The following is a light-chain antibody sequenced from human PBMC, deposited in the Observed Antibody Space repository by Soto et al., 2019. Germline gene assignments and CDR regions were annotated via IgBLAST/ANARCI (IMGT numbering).Light chain of an antibody. CDR2: GAS. Sequence: EIVMSQSPFTLSVSPGETANLSCRASQTVTSNLAWYQQKPGRSPRLLLSGASTRATGIPARFSGSGSGTDFTLTISSLQSEDFAVYYCQHYNYWPPKTFGQGTKVAIK. J-gene: IGKJ1*01. CDR3: QHYNYWPPKT. CDR1: QTVTSN. V-gene: IGKV3-15*01.